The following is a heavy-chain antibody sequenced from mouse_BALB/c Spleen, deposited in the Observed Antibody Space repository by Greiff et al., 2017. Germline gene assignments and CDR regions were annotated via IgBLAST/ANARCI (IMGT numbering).Heavy chain of an antibody. J-gene: IGHJ2*01. CDR1: GYTFSSYW. V-gene: IGHV1-9*01. CDR2: ILPGSGST. D-gene: IGHD2-4*01. CDR3: ARGVYYDYFDY. Sequence: VKLVESGAELMKPGASVKISCKATGYTFSSYWIEWVKQRPGHGLEWIGEILPGSGSTNYNEKFKGKATFTADTSSNTAYMQLSSLTSEDSAVYYCARGVYYDYFDYWGQGTTLTVSS.